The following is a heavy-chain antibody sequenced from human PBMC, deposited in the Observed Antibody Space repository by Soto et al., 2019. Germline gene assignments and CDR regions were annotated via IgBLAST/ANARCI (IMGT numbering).Heavy chain of an antibody. Sequence: DVQLLESGGGLVQPGGSLRLSCAASGFTFSSYAMSWVRQAPGKGLAWVSSLTGSGGSTYYADSVKGRFTISRDNSRDTLYVQMISPRAEDTAVYYCAGGGTSVNYAFDICVQGTLVTVSS. CDR2: LTGSGGST. J-gene: IGHJ3*02. CDR1: GFTFSSYA. D-gene: IGHD2-8*02. CDR3: AGGGTSVNYAFDI. V-gene: IGHV3-23*01.